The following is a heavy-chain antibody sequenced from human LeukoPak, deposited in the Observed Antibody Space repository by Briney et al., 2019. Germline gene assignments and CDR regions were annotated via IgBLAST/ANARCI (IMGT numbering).Heavy chain of an antibody. V-gene: IGHV7-4-1*02. Sequence: ASVKVSCKASGYTFTGYYMHWVRQAPGQGLEWMGWINTNTGNPTYAQGFTGRFVFSLDTSVSTAYLQISSLKAEDTAVYYCARDSISGSYVHYDNWGQGTLVTVSS. CDR1: GYTFTGYY. CDR3: ARDSISGSYVHYDN. J-gene: IGHJ4*02. D-gene: IGHD1-26*01. CDR2: INTNTGNP.